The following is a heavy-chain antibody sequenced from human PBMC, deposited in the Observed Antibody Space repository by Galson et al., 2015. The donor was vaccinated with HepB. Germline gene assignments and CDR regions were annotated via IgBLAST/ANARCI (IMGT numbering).Heavy chain of an antibody. Sequence: SVKVSCKASGYSYNNYGISWVRQAPGQGLEWMGWINTYNAHTNSAQKFQGRVTMTTDTSTSTAYMELTSLRSDDTAVYFCARLEEAGGWTLDYWGQGTLVTVSS. J-gene: IGHJ4*02. V-gene: IGHV1-18*01. CDR2: INTYNAHT. CDR3: ARLEEAGGWTLDY. D-gene: IGHD6-19*01. CDR1: GYSYNNYG.